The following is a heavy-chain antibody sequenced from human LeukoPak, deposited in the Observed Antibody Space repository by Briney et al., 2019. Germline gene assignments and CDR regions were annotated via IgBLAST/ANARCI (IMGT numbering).Heavy chain of an antibody. J-gene: IGHJ4*02. CDR2: IYTSGST. Sequence: SETLSLTCTVSGGSISSGSYYWSWIRQPAGKGLEWIGRIYTSGSTNYNPSLKSRVTISVDTSKNQFSLKLSSVTAADTAVYYCARAEITIFGVVNPPDYWGQGTLVTVSS. V-gene: IGHV4-61*02. CDR1: GGSISSGSYY. D-gene: IGHD3-3*01. CDR3: ARAEITIFGVVNPPDY.